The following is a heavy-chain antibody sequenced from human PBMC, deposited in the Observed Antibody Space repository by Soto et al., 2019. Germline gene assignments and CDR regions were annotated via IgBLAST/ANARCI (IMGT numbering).Heavy chain of an antibody. Sequence: QVRLVESGGAVVQPGRSLRLSCEASGFTFSSYGIHWVRQAPGKGLEWVAVIWYDGSNKYYADSVKGRFSISRDNSKNTLYLLMNSLRAEDTAVYYCARGHGVATTMGWFDPWGQGTLVTVSS. V-gene: IGHV3-33*01. CDR2: IWYDGSNK. CDR1: GFTFSSYG. J-gene: IGHJ5*02. D-gene: IGHD5-12*01. CDR3: ARGHGVATTMGWFDP.